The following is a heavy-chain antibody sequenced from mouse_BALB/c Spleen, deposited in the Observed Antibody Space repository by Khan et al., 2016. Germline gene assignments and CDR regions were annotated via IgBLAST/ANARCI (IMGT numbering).Heavy chain of an antibody. D-gene: IGHD3-3*01. CDR1: EYTFTEYT. CDR2: INPNSGGT. V-gene: IGHV1-18*01. CDR3: SRRGTGAWFAY. Sequence: VRLQQSGPELVKPGASVKISCKTSEYTFTEYTIHWVKQSHGKSLEWIGGINPNSGGTNYNQKFKGKATLTIDKSSTTAYMDLRSLTSEDSAVYYCSRRGTGAWFAYWGQGTLVTVSA. J-gene: IGHJ3*01.